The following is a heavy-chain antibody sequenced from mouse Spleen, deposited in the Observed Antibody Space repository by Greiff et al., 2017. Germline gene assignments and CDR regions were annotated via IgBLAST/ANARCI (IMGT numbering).Heavy chain of an antibody. CDR3: AYYRYDEAYYFDY. CDR1: GYTFTSYW. V-gene: IGHV1-61*01. D-gene: IGHD2-14*01. J-gene: IGHJ2*01. CDR2: IDPSDSET. Sequence: QVQLKESGAELARPGASVKLSCKASGYTFTSYWMNWVKQRPGQGLEWIGMIDPSDSETHYNQMFKDKATLTVDKSSSTAYMQLSSLTSEDSAVYYCAYYRYDEAYYFDYWGQGTTLTVSS.